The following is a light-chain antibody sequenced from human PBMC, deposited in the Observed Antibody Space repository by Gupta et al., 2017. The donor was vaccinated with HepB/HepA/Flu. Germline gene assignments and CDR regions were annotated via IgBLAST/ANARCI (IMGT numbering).Light chain of an antibody. J-gene: IGLJ2*01. V-gene: IGLV1-51*01. Sequence: QPVSTQPPSVSAAPGQKVTITGSGSSSNIGSHYISWYQQLPGTAPTLHIYEKSARPSGIPDRSCGSKSGTSATLAITGLQPGDEAYYDCVTWDSSLSAGVFGGGTKVTVL. CDR2: EKS. CDR1: SSNIGSHY. CDR3: VTWDSSLSAGV.